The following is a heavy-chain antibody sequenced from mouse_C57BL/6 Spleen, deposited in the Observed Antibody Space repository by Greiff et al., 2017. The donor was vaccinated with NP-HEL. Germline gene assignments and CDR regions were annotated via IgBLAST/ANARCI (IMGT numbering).Heavy chain of an antibody. CDR2: ISSGGSYT. CDR1: GFTFSSYG. V-gene: IGHV5-6*01. D-gene: IGHD1-1*01. Sequence: EVKLVESGGDLVKPGGSLKLSCAASGFTFSSYGMSWVRQTPDKRLEWVATISSGGSYTYYPDSVKGRFTISRDNAKNTRYLQMSSLKSEDTAMYYGARHGVVARHDYWGQGTTLTVSS. J-gene: IGHJ2*01. CDR3: ARHGVVARHDY.